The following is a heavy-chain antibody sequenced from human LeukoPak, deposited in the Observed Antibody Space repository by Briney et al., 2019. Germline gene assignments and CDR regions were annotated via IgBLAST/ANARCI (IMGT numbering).Heavy chain of an antibody. J-gene: IGHJ5*02. V-gene: IGHV4-34*10. D-gene: IGHD3-10*01. Sequence: SETLSLTCAVYGGSFSGHYWSWIRQPPGKGLEWIGEINHSKNTNYNPSLKSRVTMSVDTSKNQFSLKLSSVTAADTAVYYCARDRRSRGVRGVGENWFDPWGQGTLVTVSS. CDR3: ARDRRSRGVRGVGENWFDP. CDR2: INHSKNT. CDR1: GGSFSGHY.